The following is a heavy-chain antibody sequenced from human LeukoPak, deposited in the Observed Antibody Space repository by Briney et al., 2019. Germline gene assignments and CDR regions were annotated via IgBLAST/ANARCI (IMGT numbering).Heavy chain of an antibody. V-gene: IGHV3-23*01. CDR2: ISGSGGST. J-gene: IGHJ4*02. D-gene: IGHD2-21*02. CDR3: AKGRGYIVVVTGDYFDY. CDR1: GFTFSSYA. Sequence: GGSLSLSCAASGFTFSSYAMSWVRQAPGKGLEWVSAISGSGGSTYYADSVKGRFTISRDNSKNTLYLQMNSLRAEDTAVYYCAKGRGYIVVVTGDYFDYWGQGTLVTVSS.